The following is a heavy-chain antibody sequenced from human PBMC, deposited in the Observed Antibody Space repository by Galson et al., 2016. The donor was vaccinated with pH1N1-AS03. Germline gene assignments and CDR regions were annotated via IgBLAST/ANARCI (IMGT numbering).Heavy chain of an antibody. J-gene: IGHJ4*02. CDR2: IKSGGGDT. D-gene: IGHD6-19*01. CDR1: GFTFSNYW. Sequence: SLRLSCAASGFTFSNYWMHWVRQVPGRGLMWVSGIKSGGGDTRYADSVKGRFIISRDDAKNTLYLQMDSLRAEDTALYYCARDPDPNNIGWYYFDNLGQGILVTVSS. CDR3: ARDPDPNNIGWYYFDN. V-gene: IGHV3-74*01.